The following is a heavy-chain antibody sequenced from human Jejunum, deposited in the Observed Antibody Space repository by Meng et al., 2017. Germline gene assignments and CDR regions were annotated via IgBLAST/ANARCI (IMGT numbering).Heavy chain of an antibody. CDR3: AKTRYYDSSGFQI. V-gene: IGHV1-2*06. Sequence: QMQLVPSGAKVKKPGASLKVSCKATGYTFTGYYMHWVRQAPGQGLEWMGRINPNTGVATFAQKFQGRVTLTRDTSITTGYMEMRGLKSDDTAVYYCAKTRYYDSSGFQIWGQGTLVTVSS. D-gene: IGHD3-22*01. J-gene: IGHJ1*01. CDR1: GYTFTGYY. CDR2: INPNTGVA.